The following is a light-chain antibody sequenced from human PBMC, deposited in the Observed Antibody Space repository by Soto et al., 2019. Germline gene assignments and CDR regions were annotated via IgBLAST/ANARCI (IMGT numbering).Light chain of an antibody. CDR1: QSVSDN. CDR3: QQSNNWPYT. CDR2: GAS. J-gene: IGKJ2*01. Sequence: EIVMTQSPATLSVSPGERVTLSCRASQSVSDNLAWYQQKPGQAPRLLIYGASTRATTTPARFSGSGSGTEFTLTISRLQCEDFAVYFCQQSNNWPYTFGQGTKLDIK. V-gene: IGKV3-15*01.